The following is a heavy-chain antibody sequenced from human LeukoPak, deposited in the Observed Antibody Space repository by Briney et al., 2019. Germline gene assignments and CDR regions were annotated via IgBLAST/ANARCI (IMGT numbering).Heavy chain of an antibody. CDR2: IWDDGSNK. CDR3: ARVDCSGGSCYFDY. V-gene: IGHV3-33*01. Sequence: TGGSLRLSCPASGFTFSDYCIHCVRHAPGKWLEWVAFIWDDGSNKYYADSVKGRFTISRDNAKNTLDLQMSSLRAEDTAVYYCARVDCSGGSCYFDYWGQGTLVTVSS. J-gene: IGHJ4*02. CDR1: GFTFSDYC. D-gene: IGHD2-15*01.